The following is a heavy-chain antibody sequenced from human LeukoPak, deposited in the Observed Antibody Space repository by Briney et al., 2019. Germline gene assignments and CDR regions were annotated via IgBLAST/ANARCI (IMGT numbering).Heavy chain of an antibody. J-gene: IGHJ4*02. Sequence: GGSLRLSCAASGFTFSSYAMSWVRQAPGKGLEWVSAISGSGGSTYYADSVKGRFTISRDNSKNTLYLQMNSLRAEDTAVYYCAKTRRDGYNSPYYFDYWGQGTLVTVSS. CDR3: AKTRRDGYNSPYYFDY. CDR1: GFTFSSYA. V-gene: IGHV3-23*01. D-gene: IGHD5-24*01. CDR2: ISGSGGST.